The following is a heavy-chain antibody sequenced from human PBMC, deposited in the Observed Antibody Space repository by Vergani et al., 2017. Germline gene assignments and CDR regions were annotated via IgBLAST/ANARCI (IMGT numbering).Heavy chain of an antibody. CDR3: TVVPAAILWFDP. CDR2: ISGSGGST. D-gene: IGHD2-2*02. J-gene: IGHJ5*02. Sequence: EVQLVESGGGLVQPGGSLRLSCAASGFTFSSYAMSWVRQAPGKGLEWVSAISGSGGSTYYADSVKGRFTISRDNSKNTLYLQMNSLRAEDTAVYYCTVVPAAILWFDPWGQGTLVTVSS. CDR1: GFTFSSYA. V-gene: IGHV3-23*04.